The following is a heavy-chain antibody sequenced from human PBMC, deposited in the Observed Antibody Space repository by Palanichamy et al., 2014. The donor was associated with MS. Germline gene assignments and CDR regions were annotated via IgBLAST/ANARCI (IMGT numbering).Heavy chain of an antibody. D-gene: IGHD5-12*01. Sequence: EVQLVESGGGLVKPGGSLRLSCAASGFTFSSYSMNWVRQAPGKGLEWVSSISSSGSYIYYADSVKGRFTISRDNAKNSLYLQMNSLRAEDTAVYYCAARRYSGYDFDYWGQGTLVTVSS. J-gene: IGHJ4*02. CDR1: GFTFSSYS. V-gene: IGHV3-21*01. CDR2: ISSSGSYI. CDR3: AARRYSGYDFDY.